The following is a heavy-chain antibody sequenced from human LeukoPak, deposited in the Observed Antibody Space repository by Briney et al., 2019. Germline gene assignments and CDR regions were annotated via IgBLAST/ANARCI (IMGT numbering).Heavy chain of an antibody. J-gene: IGHJ6*03. Sequence: SETLSLSCSVSGVSTGSQNYYLAWIRQPPGKGLEWIGNIYHTGSAYYSAALKSRVTISIDTSKDHFSLRLTSLTAADTAVYYCARLRDYGKRFFHFYMDVWGKGATVTVSS. CDR2: IYHTGSA. V-gene: IGHV4-39*02. CDR1: GVSTGSQNYY. CDR3: ARLRDYGKRFFHFYMDV. D-gene: IGHD4-17*01.